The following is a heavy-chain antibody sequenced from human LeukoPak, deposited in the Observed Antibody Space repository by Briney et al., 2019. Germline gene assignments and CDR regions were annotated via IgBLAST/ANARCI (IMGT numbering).Heavy chain of an antibody. CDR2: ISTFNGNT. CDR3: ARGRPPKARSGIHFDY. CDR1: GYTFTTYG. V-gene: IGHV1-18*01. D-gene: IGHD3-10*01. Sequence: ASVKVSCKASGYTFTTYGISWVRQAPGQGLEWMGWISTFNGNTNYAQKLQGRVTMTTDTSTSTAYMELRSLRSDDTAVYYCARGRPPKARSGIHFDYWGQGTLVTVSS. J-gene: IGHJ4*02.